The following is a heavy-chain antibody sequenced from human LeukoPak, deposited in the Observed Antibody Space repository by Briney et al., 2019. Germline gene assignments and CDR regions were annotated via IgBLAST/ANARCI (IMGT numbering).Heavy chain of an antibody. Sequence: ASVKVSCKASGYTFTSYYMHWVRQAPGQGLEWMGIINPSGGSTSYAQKFQGRVTMTRDTSTSTVYMELSSLRSEDTAVYHCARDNREYSYGYGWSAFDIWGQGTMVTASS. J-gene: IGHJ3*02. CDR2: INPSGGST. CDR1: GYTFTSYY. V-gene: IGHV1-46*01. D-gene: IGHD5-18*01. CDR3: ARDNREYSYGYGWSAFDI.